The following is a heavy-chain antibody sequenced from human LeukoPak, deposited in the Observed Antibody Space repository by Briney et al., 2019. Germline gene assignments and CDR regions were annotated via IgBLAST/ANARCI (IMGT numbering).Heavy chain of an antibody. CDR3: ARTMVRGVIEGNYYFDY. J-gene: IGHJ4*02. D-gene: IGHD3-10*01. CDR1: GGTFGSYA. Sequence: SVKVSCKASGGTFGSYAISWVRQAPGQGLEWMGGIIPIFGTANYAQKFQGRVTITADESTSTAYMELSSLRSEDTAVYYCARTMVRGVIEGNYYFDYWGQGTLVTVSS. CDR2: IIPIFGTA. V-gene: IGHV1-69*13.